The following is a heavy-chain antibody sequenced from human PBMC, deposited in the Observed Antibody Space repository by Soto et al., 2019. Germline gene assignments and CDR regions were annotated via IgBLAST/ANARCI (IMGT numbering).Heavy chain of an antibody. J-gene: IGHJ3*02. D-gene: IGHD6-25*01. V-gene: IGHV4-31*03. CDR1: GGSITSDGFY. CDR2: LYYTGST. Sequence: HVQLQESVPGLLKPSQTLSLTGTVSGGSITSDGFYWTWIRQRPGKGLEWIAYLYYTGSTFYNPSLKSRLTMSLDKSANRFSLKMTSVTAADTAIDFCARGAFHIWGQWKMVGLSS. CDR3: ARGAFHI.